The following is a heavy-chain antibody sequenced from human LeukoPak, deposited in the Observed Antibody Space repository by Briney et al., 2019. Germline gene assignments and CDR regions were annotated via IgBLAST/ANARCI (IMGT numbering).Heavy chain of an antibody. D-gene: IGHD3-10*01. J-gene: IGHJ6*03. V-gene: IGHV3-48*03. CDR3: AREYYGSGSYYYYYYYYMDV. CDR2: ISSSGSTI. Sequence: GGSLRLSCAASGFTFSSYEMNWVRQAPGKGLEWVSYISSSGSTIYYADSVKGRFTISRDNAKNSLYLQMNSLRAEDTAVYYCAREYYGSGSYYYYYYYYMDVWGKGTTVTVSS. CDR1: GFTFSSYE.